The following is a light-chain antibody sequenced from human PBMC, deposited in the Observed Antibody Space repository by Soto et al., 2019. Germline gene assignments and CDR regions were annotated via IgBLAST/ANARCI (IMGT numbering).Light chain of an antibody. V-gene: IGKV1-39*01. CDR1: QSISSY. Sequence: DIQMTQSPSSLSASVGDRVTITCRASQSISSYLNWYQQKPGKAPKLLIYAASSLQSGVPSRFSGSGSGTEFTLTISSLQPDDFATYYCQQYKSYPWTFGQGTKVDIK. CDR2: AAS. CDR3: QQYKSYPWT. J-gene: IGKJ1*01.